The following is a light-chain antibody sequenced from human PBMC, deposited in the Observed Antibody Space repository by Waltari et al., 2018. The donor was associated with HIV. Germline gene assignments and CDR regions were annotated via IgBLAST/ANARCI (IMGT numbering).Light chain of an antibody. Sequence: QSALTQPPSVSGAPGQRVTISCTAGSSNIAASYDVPRHQQLPGTAPKPLIYANINRPSGVPDRFSGSKSGTSASLAITGLQAEDEADYYCQSFDNSLGGSVIFGGGTKLTVL. V-gene: IGLV1-40*01. J-gene: IGLJ2*01. CDR1: SSNIAASYD. CDR3: QSFDNSLGGSVI. CDR2: ANI.